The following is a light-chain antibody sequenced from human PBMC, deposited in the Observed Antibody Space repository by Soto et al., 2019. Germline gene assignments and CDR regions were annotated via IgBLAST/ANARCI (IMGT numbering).Light chain of an antibody. Sequence: QSVLTQPPSASGTPGQRVTISCSGSSSNIGRNFAYWYRQLPGTAPKLLIYRNDQRPSGVPDRISGSKSGDSASLAISGLRSEDEADYYCAAWDDSLSCVVFGGGTKVTVL. CDR3: AAWDDSLSCVV. CDR2: RND. V-gene: IGLV1-47*01. J-gene: IGLJ2*01. CDR1: SSNIGRNF.